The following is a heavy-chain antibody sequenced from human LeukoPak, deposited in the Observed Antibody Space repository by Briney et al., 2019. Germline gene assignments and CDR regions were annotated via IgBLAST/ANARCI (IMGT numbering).Heavy chain of an antibody. D-gene: IGHD2-2*01. CDR3: ARRASIVVPAAHYYYYYMDV. Sequence: SETLSLTCTVSGGSISSSYYYWGWIRQPPGKGLEWIGSIYYSGSTYYNPSLKSRVTISVDTSKNQFSLKLSSVTAADTAVYYCARRASIVVPAAHYYYYYMDVWGKGTTVTVSS. CDR2: IYYSGST. V-gene: IGHV4-39*01. J-gene: IGHJ6*03. CDR1: GGSISSSYYY.